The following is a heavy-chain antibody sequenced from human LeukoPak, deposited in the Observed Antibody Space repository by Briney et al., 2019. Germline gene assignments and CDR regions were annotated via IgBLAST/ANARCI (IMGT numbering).Heavy chain of an antibody. D-gene: IGHD2-2*01. CDR2: ISSSGSTI. CDR3: ARRVGRTPTSHFDY. CDR1: GFTFSDYY. V-gene: IGHV3-11*01. J-gene: IGHJ4*02. Sequence: GGSLRLSCAASGFTFSDYYMSWIRQAPGKGLEWVSYISSSGSTIYYADSVKGRFTISRDNAKNSLCLQMNSLRAEDTAVYYCARRVGRTPTSHFDYWGQGTLVTVSS.